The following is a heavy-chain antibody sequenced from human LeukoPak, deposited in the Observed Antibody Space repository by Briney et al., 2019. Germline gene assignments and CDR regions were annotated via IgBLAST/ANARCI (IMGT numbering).Heavy chain of an antibody. D-gene: IGHD1-26*01. V-gene: IGHV1-2*02. CDR1: GYTFTGYY. CDR3: ARGNSKLSGSYHPH. J-gene: IGHJ4*02. Sequence: ASVKVSCKASGYTFTGYYMHWVRQAPGQGLEWMGWINPNSGGTNYAQKFQGRVTMTRDTSISTAYMELSRLRSDDTAVYYCARGNSKLSGSYHPHXGQGTLVTVSS. CDR2: INPNSGGT.